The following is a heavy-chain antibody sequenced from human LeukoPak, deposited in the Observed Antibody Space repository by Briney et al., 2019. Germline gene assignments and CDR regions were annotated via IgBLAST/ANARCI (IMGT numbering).Heavy chain of an antibody. J-gene: IGHJ3*02. D-gene: IGHD6-19*01. V-gene: IGHV3-74*01. CDR1: GFTFNRFW. Sequence: PGGSLRLSCAASGFTFNRFWMHWVREAPGKGLVWVSRIISDGSSTNSADSVKGRFTISRDTAKSTQYLQMKRLRAEDTALYYCAREDVDITVATSGAFDIWGQGTMVTVSS. CDR3: AREDVDITVATSGAFDI. CDR2: IISDGSST.